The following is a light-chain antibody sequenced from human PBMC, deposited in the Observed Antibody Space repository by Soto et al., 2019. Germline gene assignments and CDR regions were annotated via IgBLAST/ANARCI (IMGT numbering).Light chain of an antibody. CDR2: DAS. J-gene: IGKJ2*01. Sequence: DIQMTQSPSTLSASVGDRVTIPCRASQSISSWLAWYQQKPGKAPKLLIYDASSLESGVPSRFSGSGSGTEFTLTISSLHPDDFATYYCQQYNSYGTFGQGTKLEIK. V-gene: IGKV1-5*01. CDR1: QSISSW. CDR3: QQYNSYGT.